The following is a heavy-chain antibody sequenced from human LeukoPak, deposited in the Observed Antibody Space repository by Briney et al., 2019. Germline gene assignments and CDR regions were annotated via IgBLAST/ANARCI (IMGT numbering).Heavy chain of an antibody. CDR1: GGSISSYY. CDR2: IYTSGGT. D-gene: IGHD5-12*01. CDR3: ASDLERRDGYNYPYYFDY. Sequence: KTSETLSLTCTVSGGSISSYYWSWIRQPAGKGLEWIGRIYTSGGTNYNPSLRSRVTMSVDTSKSQFSLYLSSVTAAETAVYYCASDLERRDGYNYPYYFDYWGQGTLVTVSS. V-gene: IGHV4-4*07. J-gene: IGHJ4*02.